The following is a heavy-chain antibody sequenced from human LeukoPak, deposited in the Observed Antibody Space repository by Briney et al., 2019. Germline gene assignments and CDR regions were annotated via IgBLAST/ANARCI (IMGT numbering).Heavy chain of an antibody. CDR2: ISYDGSNK. D-gene: IGHD6-19*01. V-gene: IGHV3-30*19. J-gene: IGHJ4*02. CDR1: GFTFSSYG. Sequence: SGGSLRLSCAASGFTFSSYGMHWVRQAPGKGLEWVAVISYDGSNKYYADSVKGRFTISRDNSKNTLYLQMNSLRAEDTAVYYCARDVESSGWSRFDYWGQGTLVTVSS. CDR3: ARDVESSGWSRFDY.